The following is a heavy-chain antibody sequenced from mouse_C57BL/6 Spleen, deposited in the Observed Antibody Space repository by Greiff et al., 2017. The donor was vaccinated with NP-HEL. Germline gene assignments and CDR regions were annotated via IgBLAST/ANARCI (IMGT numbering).Heavy chain of an antibody. CDR3: ARLDGYDGRNAMDY. CDR1: GFTFSDYG. Sequence: EVKLMESGGGLVQPGGSLKLSCAASGFTFSDYGMAWVRQAPRKGPEWVAFISNLAYSIYYADTVTGRFTISRENAKNTLYLEMSSLRSEDTAMYYCARLDGYDGRNAMDYWGQGTSVTVSS. D-gene: IGHD2-2*01. CDR2: ISNLAYSI. J-gene: IGHJ4*01. V-gene: IGHV5-15*01.